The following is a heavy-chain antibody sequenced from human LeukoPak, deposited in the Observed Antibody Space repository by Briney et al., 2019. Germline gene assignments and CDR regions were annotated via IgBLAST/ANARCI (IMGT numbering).Heavy chain of an antibody. D-gene: IGHD4/OR15-4a*01. CDR2: IYADGSS. CDR3: ARGYDYRT. Sequence: TSSETLSLTCTVSGGSVGSDNSYWNWIRQPAGKGLEWIGRIYADGSSTYNPSLKSRVTILVDTSKNQFSLRLSSMTAADTAVYYCARGYDYRTWGLGSLVTVSS. J-gene: IGHJ4*02. CDR1: GGSVGSDNSY. V-gene: IGHV4-61*02.